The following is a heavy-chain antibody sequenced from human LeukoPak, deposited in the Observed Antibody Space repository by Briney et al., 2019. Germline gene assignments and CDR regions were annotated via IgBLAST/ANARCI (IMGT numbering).Heavy chain of an antibody. V-gene: IGHV3-30-3*01. CDR2: ISYDGGNK. CDR1: GFTFSSYT. CDR3: ARVGIITSNWFDP. J-gene: IGHJ5*02. Sequence: GGPLRLSCAVSGFTFSSYTMHWVRRAPGKGLEWVTVISYDGGNKFYADSVKGRFTISRDNSKNTLYLQMNSLRAEDTAVYYCARVGIITSNWFDPWGQGTLVTVSS. D-gene: IGHD3-16*01.